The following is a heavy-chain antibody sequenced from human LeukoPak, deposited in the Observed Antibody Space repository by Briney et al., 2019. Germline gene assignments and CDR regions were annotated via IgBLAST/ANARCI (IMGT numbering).Heavy chain of an antibody. CDR1: GGSISSSSYY. CDR3: ARRPPYSGSYSY. CDR2: IYYSGST. V-gene: IGHV4-39*01. D-gene: IGHD1-26*01. J-gene: IGHJ4*02. Sequence: SETLSLTCTVSGGSISSSSYYWGWIRQPPGKGLEWIGSIYYSGSTYYNPSLKSRVTISVDTSKNQFSLKLSSVTAADTAVYYCARRPPYSGSYSYWGQGTLVTVSS.